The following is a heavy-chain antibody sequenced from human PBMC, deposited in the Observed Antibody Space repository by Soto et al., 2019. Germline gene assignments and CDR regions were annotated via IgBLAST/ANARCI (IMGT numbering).Heavy chain of an antibody. J-gene: IGHJ4*02. CDR1: GFTFTTYA. D-gene: IGHD2-15*01. CDR3: ARDQCFGGGRSCYYFDF. CDR2: ISNDGRGK. Sequence: GGSLRLSCAASGFTFTTYAIHWVRQAPGKGLEWVAVISNDGRGKYYADSVKGRFTIPRDNSKNTLYLQMNSLRSDDTAVYYCARDQCFGGGRSCYYFDFWGQGTLVTVSS. V-gene: IGHV3-30*04.